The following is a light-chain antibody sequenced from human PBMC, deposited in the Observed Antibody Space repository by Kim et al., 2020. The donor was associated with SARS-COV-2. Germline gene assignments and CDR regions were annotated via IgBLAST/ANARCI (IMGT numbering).Light chain of an antibody. V-gene: IGKV1-9*01. CDR3: QQISRYPIT. CDR2: AAS. CDR1: QDIYNY. Sequence: IQLTQSPSSLSASVGDRVTITCRASQDIYNYFAWYQQKPGKAPKLLIYAASTLQSGVPSRFSGSASGTDFTLTISSLQPEDFATYYCQQISRYPITFGGGTKVDSK. J-gene: IGKJ4*01.